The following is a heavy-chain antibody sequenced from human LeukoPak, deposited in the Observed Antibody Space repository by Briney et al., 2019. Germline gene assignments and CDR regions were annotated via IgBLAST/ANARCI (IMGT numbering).Heavy chain of an antibody. Sequence: SETLSLTCTVSGGSISSYYWSWIRQPAGTALEWIGRIYTSGTITYNPSLKSRVTMSVDTSKNQFSLKLSSVTAADTAAYYCARVGRLWFGEFNPVCDYWGQGTLVTVSS. J-gene: IGHJ4*02. CDR3: ARVGRLWFGEFNPVCDY. V-gene: IGHV4-4*07. D-gene: IGHD3-10*01. CDR1: GGSISSYY. CDR2: IYTSGTI.